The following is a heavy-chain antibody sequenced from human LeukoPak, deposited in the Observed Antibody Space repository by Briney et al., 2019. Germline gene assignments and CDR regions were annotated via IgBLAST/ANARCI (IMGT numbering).Heavy chain of an antibody. CDR3: VKPYYDGSGSPEGY. Sequence: SETLSLTCTVSGGSISSHYWSWIRQPPGKGLEWIGYIYYSGSTNYNPSLKSRVTISVDTSKNQFSLNLSSLTAATTAVYYWVKPYYDGSGSPEGYWGQGTLVTVSS. CDR1: GGSISSHY. J-gene: IGHJ4*02. V-gene: IGHV4-59*11. CDR2: IYYSGST. D-gene: IGHD3-22*01.